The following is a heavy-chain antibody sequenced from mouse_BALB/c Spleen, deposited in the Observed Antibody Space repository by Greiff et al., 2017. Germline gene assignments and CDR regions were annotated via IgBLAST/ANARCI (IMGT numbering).Heavy chain of an antibody. CDR2: IRNKANGYTT. CDR3: ARDNYGSSYRYFDV. V-gene: IGHV7-3*02. D-gene: IGHD1-1*01. Sequence: EVQGVESGGGLVQPGGSLRLSCATSGFTFTDYYMSWVRQPPGKALEWLGFIRNKANGYTTEYSASVKGRFTISRDNSQSILYLQMNTLRAEDSATYYCARDNYGSSYRYFDVWGAGTTVTVSS. CDR1: GFTFTDYY. J-gene: IGHJ1*01.